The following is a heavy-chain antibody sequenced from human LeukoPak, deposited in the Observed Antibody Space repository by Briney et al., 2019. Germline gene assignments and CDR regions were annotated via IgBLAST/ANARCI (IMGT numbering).Heavy chain of an antibody. CDR2: IYPGDSDT. CDR1: GYSFTSYW. Sequence: GESLKISCKGSGYSFTSYWIGWVRQMPGKGLEWMGTIYPGDSDTRYSPSFQGQVTISADKSISTAYLQWSSLKASDTAMYYCARRLPMVRGVSAFDIWGQGTMVTASS. CDR3: ARRLPMVRGVSAFDI. V-gene: IGHV5-51*01. J-gene: IGHJ3*02. D-gene: IGHD3-10*01.